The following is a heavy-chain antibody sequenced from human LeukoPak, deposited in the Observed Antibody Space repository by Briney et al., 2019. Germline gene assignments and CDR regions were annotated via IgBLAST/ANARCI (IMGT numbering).Heavy chain of an antibody. Sequence: ASVKVSCKASGGTFSSYAISWVRQAPGQGLEWMGRIIPILGIANYAQKFQGRVTITADKSTSTAYMELRSLRSEDTAVYYCARGRGYYDSSGYYYVGAFDIWGQGTMVTVSS. CDR1: GGTFSSYA. CDR2: IIPILGIA. J-gene: IGHJ3*02. V-gene: IGHV1-69*04. CDR3: ARGRGYYDSSGYYYVGAFDI. D-gene: IGHD3-22*01.